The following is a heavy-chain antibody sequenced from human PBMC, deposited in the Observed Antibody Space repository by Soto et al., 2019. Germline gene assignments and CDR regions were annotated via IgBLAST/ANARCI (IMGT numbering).Heavy chain of an antibody. CDR2: TYYRSKWYN. CDR1: GDSVSSNSAA. Sequence: PSQTLSLTCAISGDSVSSNSAAWNWIRQSPSRGLEWLGRTYYRSKWYNDYAVSVKSRITINPDTSKNQFSLQLNSVTPEDTAVYYCARELYYYDSSGYHITEFDYWGQGTLVTVSS. D-gene: IGHD3-22*01. CDR3: ARELYYYDSSGYHITEFDY. J-gene: IGHJ4*02. V-gene: IGHV6-1*01.